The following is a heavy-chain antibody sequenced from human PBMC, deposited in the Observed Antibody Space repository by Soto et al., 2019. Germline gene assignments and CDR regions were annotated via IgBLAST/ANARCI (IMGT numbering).Heavy chain of an antibody. CDR2: ISGSSGNI. CDR3: ARGRFSGSVADLDV. Sequence: QVQLVESGGGVGKPGGSLRLSCAASGFTFSDYYMSWTRQAPGKGLEWVAYISGSSGNIYYADSVKGRFTISRDNAKNSLFLQMNRLRAGDTAVYYCARGRFSGSVADLDVGGNGTAVTVSS. D-gene: IGHD5-12*01. J-gene: IGHJ6*01. V-gene: IGHV3-11*01. CDR1: GFTFSDYY.